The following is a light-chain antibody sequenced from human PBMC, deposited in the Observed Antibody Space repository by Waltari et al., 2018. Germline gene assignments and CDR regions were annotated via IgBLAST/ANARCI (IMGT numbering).Light chain of an antibody. CDR3: MQTTHSPRT. CDR2: KVS. V-gene: IGKV2-30*02. Sequence: DVVMTQYPLSLSVSLGQPASISCRSSQSLVHSDGNTYLNWFQQRPGQSPRRLIYKVSRRESGVPDRFSGSGSGTDFTLKISRVEAEDVGVYYCMQTTHSPRTFGQGTKVEI. J-gene: IGKJ1*01. CDR1: QSLVHSDGNTY.